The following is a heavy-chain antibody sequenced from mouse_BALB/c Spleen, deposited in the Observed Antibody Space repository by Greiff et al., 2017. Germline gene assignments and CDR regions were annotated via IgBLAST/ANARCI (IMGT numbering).Heavy chain of an antibody. V-gene: IGHV3-8*02. J-gene: IGHJ3*01. CDR2: ISYSGST. CDR1: GDSITSGY. Sequence: EVHLVESGPSLVKPSQTLSLTCSVTGDSITSGYWNWFRKFPGNKLEYMGYISYSGSTYYNPSLKSRISISRDTSNNQYYLQLNSVTTEDTATDYCASLSGTAWFAYWGQGTLVTVSA. CDR3: ASLSGTAWFAY. D-gene: IGHD4-1*01.